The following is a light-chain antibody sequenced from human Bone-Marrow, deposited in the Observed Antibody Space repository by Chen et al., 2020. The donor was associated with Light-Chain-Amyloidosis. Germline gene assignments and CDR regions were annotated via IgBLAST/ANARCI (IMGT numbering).Light chain of an antibody. Sequence: QSALTQPASVSGSPGQSITISSTGTSSDVGGYNIVSWYQQYPGKAPKHMIYGVSDRPSGVSTRFAGSKSGNTASLTISGLQAEDEADYYCSSYTSSGTWVFGGGTKLTVL. CDR1: SSDVGGYNI. J-gene: IGLJ3*02. V-gene: IGLV2-14*01. CDR2: GVS. CDR3: SSYTSSGTWV.